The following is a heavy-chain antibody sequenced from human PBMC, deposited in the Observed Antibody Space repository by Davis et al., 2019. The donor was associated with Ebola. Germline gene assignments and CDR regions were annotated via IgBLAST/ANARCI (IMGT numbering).Heavy chain of an antibody. J-gene: IGHJ4*02. D-gene: IGHD4-23*01. CDR2: ISWNSINR. V-gene: IGHV3-9*01. CDR3: AQQLGDYGGNALRY. CDR1: GFTFDDYA. Sequence: GGSLRLSCAASGFTFDDYAMHWVRQAPGKGLEWVSGISWNSINREYADSVKGRFTISRDDAKKSLYLQMDSLRAEDTAVYYCAQQLGDYGGNALRYWGQGTLVTVSS.